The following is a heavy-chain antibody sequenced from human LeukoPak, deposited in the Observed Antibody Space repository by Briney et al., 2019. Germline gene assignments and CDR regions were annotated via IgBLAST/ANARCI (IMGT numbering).Heavy chain of an antibody. Sequence: GGSLRLSCAAAGFTFSGYAMHWVRQAPGKGLEWVAVISYDGNKEDYADSVKGRFTISRDNSKNTLYLQMNSLRPEDTAVYYCARNRGASGYYWVDYWGQGTLVSVSS. CDR2: ISYDGNKE. CDR3: ARNRGASGYYWVDY. D-gene: IGHD3-22*01. J-gene: IGHJ4*02. V-gene: IGHV3-30-3*01. CDR1: GFTFSGYA.